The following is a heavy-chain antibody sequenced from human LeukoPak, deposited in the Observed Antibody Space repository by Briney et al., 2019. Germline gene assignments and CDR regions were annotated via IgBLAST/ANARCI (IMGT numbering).Heavy chain of an antibody. J-gene: IGHJ4*02. CDR2: ISSSGSTI. Sequence: GGSLRLSCAASGFTFSSYEMNWVRQAPGKGLEWVSYISSSGSTIYYADSVKGRFTISRDNSKNTLYLQMNSLRAEDTAVYYCARSSIAVAGTGVEDYWGQGTLVTVSS. CDR1: GFTFSSYE. D-gene: IGHD6-19*01. V-gene: IGHV3-48*03. CDR3: ARSSIAVAGTGVEDY.